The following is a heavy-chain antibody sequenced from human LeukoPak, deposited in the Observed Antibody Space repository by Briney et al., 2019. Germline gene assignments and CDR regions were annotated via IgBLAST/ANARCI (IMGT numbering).Heavy chain of an antibody. J-gene: IGHJ4*02. Sequence: PGGSLRLSCAASGFTFSSYALSWVRQAPVRGLEWVSSISASGGSTYYADSVKGRFTISRDNSKNTLYLQMNSLRAEDTALYYCARQLNRDYWGQGTLVTVSS. CDR2: ISASGGST. D-gene: IGHD1-1*01. CDR1: GFTFSSYA. V-gene: IGHV3-23*01. CDR3: ARQLNRDY.